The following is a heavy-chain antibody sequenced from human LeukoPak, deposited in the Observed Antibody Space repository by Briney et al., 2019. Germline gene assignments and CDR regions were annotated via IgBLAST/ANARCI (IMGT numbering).Heavy chain of an antibody. J-gene: IGHJ4*02. CDR3: ARHRRRATGGFDY. CDR1: GGSISSSSYS. CDR2: IYYSGST. Sequence: SETLSLTCTVSGGSISSSSYSSGWIRQPPGKRLEWTGSIYYSGSTYYNPSLKSRVTISVDTSKNQFSLKLSSVTAADTAVYYCARHRRRATGGFDYWGQGTLVTVSS. V-gene: IGHV4-39*01. D-gene: IGHD1-14*01.